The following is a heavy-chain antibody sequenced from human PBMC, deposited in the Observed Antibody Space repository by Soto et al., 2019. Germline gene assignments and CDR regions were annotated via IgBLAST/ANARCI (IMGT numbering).Heavy chain of an antibody. D-gene: IGHD1-20*01. V-gene: IGHV3-23*01. CDR3: AKGRYNPLLDI. CDR1: GFPFSSYA. CDR2: ISGSGGRT. Sequence: EMQLLESGGGLVQPGGSLRLSCVASGFPFSSYAMSWVRQTPGRGLEWVSGISGSGGRTYYADSVKGRFTISRDTSNNTLSLQMHSLRVEDTAVYFCAKGRYNPLLDIWGEGTICTLSA. J-gene: IGHJ3*02.